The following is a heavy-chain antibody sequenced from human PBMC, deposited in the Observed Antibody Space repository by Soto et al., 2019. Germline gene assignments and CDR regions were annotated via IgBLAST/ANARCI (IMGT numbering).Heavy chain of an antibody. CDR1: GFTFSKYG. Sequence: GGTRRLSWAAGGFTFSKYGRHWVGQAPGKGLEWLALIWNDGIPNVYVGSVKGWFTISRDNSKNTLDLQMNNLTDEDPALSYCASDADNDANALDYCRTGTLVAFSS. V-gene: IGHV3-33*01. CDR3: ASDADNDANALDY. J-gene: IGHJ4*02. CDR2: IWNDGIPN.